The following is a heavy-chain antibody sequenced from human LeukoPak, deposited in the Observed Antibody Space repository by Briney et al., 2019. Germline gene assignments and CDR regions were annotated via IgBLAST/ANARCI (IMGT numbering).Heavy chain of an antibody. CDR2: IKQDGSEK. V-gene: IGHV3-7*03. CDR1: GFTFSSYW. D-gene: IGHD4/OR15-4a*01. J-gene: IGHJ6*03. CDR3: ARGGATHYYYYYMDV. Sequence: GGSLRLSCAASGFTFSSYWMSWVRQAPGKGLEWVANIKQDGSEKYYVDSVKGRFTISRDNAKNSLYLQMNSLRAEDTAVYYCARGGATHYYYYYMDVWGKGTTVTISS.